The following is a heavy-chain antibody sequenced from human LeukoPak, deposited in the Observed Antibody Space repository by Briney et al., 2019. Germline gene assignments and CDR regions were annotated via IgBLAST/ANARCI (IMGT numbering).Heavy chain of an antibody. CDR3: ARHDPIVGTPDAFDI. V-gene: IGHV4-39*01. CDR1: GGSISSSSYY. D-gene: IGHD1-26*01. CDR2: IYYSGST. Sequence: SETLALTCTVSGGSISSSSYYWGLIRQPPGKGLEWIGCIYYSGSTDYNPSLKSRVTISLDTSKNQFSLKLSSVTAADTAVYYCARHDPIVGTPDAFDIWGQGTMVTVSS. J-gene: IGHJ3*02.